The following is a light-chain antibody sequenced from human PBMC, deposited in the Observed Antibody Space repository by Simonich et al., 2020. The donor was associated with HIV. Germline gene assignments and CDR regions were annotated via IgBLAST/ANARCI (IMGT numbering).Light chain of an antibody. CDR1: QSISNN. CDR3: QQYNNWPLF. V-gene: IGKV3-15*01. CDR2: GAS. Sequence: EIIMTQSPATLAVSPGERATLSCRASQSISNNLAWYQQKPGQAPRLLIYGASTRATGIPARFSGSWSGTEFTLTISSMQSEDFAVYYCQQYNNWPLFFGQGTKLEIK. J-gene: IGKJ2*01.